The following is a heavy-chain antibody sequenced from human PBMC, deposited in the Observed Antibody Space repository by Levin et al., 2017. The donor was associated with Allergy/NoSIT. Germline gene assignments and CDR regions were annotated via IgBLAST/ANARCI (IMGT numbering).Heavy chain of an antibody. CDR2: VDGHGTRI. CDR1: GFSFSAYS. Sequence: GESLKISCAVSGFSFSAYSMNWIRQAPGKGLEWLAYVDGHGTRIFYADSAKGRFTISRDNAQNSLYLQMNSLRAEDSGTYYCVRDLEGYRGVIRFDFWGQGTLVTVSS. D-gene: IGHD3-10*01. J-gene: IGHJ4*02. V-gene: IGHV3-48*01. CDR3: VRDLEGYRGVIRFDF.